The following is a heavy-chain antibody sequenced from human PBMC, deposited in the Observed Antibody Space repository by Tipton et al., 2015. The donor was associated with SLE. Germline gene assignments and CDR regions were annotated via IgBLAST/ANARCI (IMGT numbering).Heavy chain of an antibody. CDR1: GDSLISSESY. Sequence: TLSLTCSVSGDSLISSESYWAWIRQPPGKGLEWIGSFYFGGSIYYRPSLESRATTSIDKSKNQLLLTLTSVTAADTAIYYCARQGTEGWYDAFDIWGQGIMVTVSS. D-gene: IGHD6-19*01. V-gene: IGHV4-39*07. J-gene: IGHJ3*02. CDR2: FYFGGSI. CDR3: ARQGTEGWYDAFDI.